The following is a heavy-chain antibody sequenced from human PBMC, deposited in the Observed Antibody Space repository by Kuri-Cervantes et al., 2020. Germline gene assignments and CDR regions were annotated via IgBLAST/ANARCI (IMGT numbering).Heavy chain of an antibody. J-gene: IGHJ4*02. V-gene: IGHV3-64*01. Sequence: ETLSLTCAASGFTFSSYAMHWVRQAPGKGLEYVSAISSNGGRTYCANSVKGRFTISRDNSKNTLYLQMNSLRAEDSAVYYCARPRVSGAYEQPLDYWGQGTLVTVSS. D-gene: IGHD1-26*01. CDR2: ISSNGGRT. CDR3: ARPRVSGAYEQPLDY. CDR1: GFTFSSYA.